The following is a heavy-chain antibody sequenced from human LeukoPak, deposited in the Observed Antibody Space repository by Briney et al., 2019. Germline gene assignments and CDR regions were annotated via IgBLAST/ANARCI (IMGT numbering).Heavy chain of an antibody. J-gene: IGHJ4*02. CDR2: ISGNGGTT. CDR3: AKTNGYYSD. V-gene: IGHV3-23*01. D-gene: IGHD3-22*01. CDR1: GFTFSSCG. Sequence: AGGSLRLSCAASGFTFSSCGMNWVRQAPGKGLEWVSGISGNGGTTYYADSVKGRFTISRDNSKNSLSLQVSSLRAEDTAVYYCAKTNGYYSDWGQGTLVTVSS.